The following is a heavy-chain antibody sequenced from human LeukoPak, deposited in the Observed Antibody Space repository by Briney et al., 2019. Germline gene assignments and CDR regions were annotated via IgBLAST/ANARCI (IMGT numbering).Heavy chain of an antibody. CDR1: GCTFSTYW. CDR3: ARAPSEIGGYYPEYFRH. J-gene: IGHJ1*01. D-gene: IGHD3-22*01. CDR2: IKNDGRT. Sequence: SVTLSCLASGCTFSTYWMHWLRQAPAKGLVWVSRIKNDGRTNYADSVKGRFTIARDNAKNTVSLQKNRLRAEDTGVYYCARAPSEIGGYYPEYFRHWGQGTLVTVSS. V-gene: IGHV3-74*01.